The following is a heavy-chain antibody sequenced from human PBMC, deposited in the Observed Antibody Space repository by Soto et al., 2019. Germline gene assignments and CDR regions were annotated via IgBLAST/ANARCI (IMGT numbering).Heavy chain of an antibody. V-gene: IGHV1-69*01. D-gene: IGHD5-12*01. J-gene: IGHJ4*02. Sequence: QVQLVQSGAEVKKPGSSVKVSCTASGGTFSTYDICWVRQAPGQGLEWMGGIIPLFGTANYAQKFQGRVTIIADESTRTAYMELRRLRSEDTAVYYCAINEGTDGYKFAYWGQGTLVTVSS. CDR3: AINEGTDGYKFAY. CDR2: IIPLFGTA. CDR1: GGTFSTYD.